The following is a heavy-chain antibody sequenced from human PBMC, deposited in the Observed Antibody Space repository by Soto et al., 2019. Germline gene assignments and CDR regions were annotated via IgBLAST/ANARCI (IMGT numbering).Heavy chain of an antibody. V-gene: IGHV3-23*01. Sequence: EVQLLESGGGLVQPGGSLRLSCAASGFTFSSYAMSWVRQAPGKGLEWVSAISGSGGSTYYADSVKGRFTISRDNSKNTLYLQMTSLRAEDTAVYYCAKGHEITIFGVVIIRDGFDPWGQGTLVTVSS. CDR3: AKGHEITIFGVVIIRDGFDP. D-gene: IGHD3-3*01. CDR2: ISGSGGST. J-gene: IGHJ5*02. CDR1: GFTFSSYA.